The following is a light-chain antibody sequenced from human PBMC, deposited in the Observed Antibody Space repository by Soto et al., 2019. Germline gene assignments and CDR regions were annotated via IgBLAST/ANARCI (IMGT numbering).Light chain of an antibody. J-gene: IGKJ1*01. V-gene: IGKV3-15*01. CDR1: QSVSSN. CDR2: DVS. CDR3: QQYYHWRT. Sequence: EIVMTQSPATLSVSPGERATLSCRASQSVSSNLAWYQQKPGQAPRLLIYDVSTRASAAPARFSGSGSGSEFTLTISSLQSEDFAIYFCQQYYHWRTFGQGTKVDIK.